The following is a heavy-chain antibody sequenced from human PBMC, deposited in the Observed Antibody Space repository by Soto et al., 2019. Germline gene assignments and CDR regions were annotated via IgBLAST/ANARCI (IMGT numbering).Heavy chain of an antibody. D-gene: IGHD2-15*01. CDR1: GGTFSSYW. Sequence: GGSLRLSSAASGGTFSSYWMSWVRQAPGKGLEWVANIKQDGSEKYYVDSVKGRFTISRDNAKNSLYLQMNSLRAEDTAVYYCARGELLLFDYWGQGTLVTVSS. V-gene: IGHV3-7*05. J-gene: IGHJ4*02. CDR2: IKQDGSEK. CDR3: ARGELLLFDY.